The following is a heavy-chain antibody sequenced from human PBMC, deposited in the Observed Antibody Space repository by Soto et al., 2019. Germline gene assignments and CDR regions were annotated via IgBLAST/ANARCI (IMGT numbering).Heavy chain of an antibody. Sequence: PGGSLRLSCAASGFPFSSYAMSWVRQAPGKGLEWVSGISGSGGITYYADSVKGRFTISRDNSKNTLYLQMNSLRDDDQAVYFCAKSLSASPNYFFDSWGQGTLVTVSS. V-gene: IGHV3-23*01. J-gene: IGHJ4*02. CDR3: AKSLSASPNYFFDS. D-gene: IGHD1-1*01. CDR1: GFPFSSYA. CDR2: ISGSGGIT.